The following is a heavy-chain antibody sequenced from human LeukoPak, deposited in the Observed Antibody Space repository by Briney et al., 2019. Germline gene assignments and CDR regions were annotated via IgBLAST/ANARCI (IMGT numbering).Heavy chain of an antibody. D-gene: IGHD3-3*01. V-gene: IGHV3-15*07. CDR1: GFTFTNAW. CDR3: TTTPTKYYDFWSAYNDY. J-gene: IGHJ4*02. CDR2: IKSKTDGGTA. Sequence: GGSLRLSCAASGFTFTNAWMNWVRQAQGKGLEWFGRIKSKTDGGTADYAAPVKGRFTISRDDSKNALYLRMNSLKTEDTAVYYCTTTPTKYYDFWSAYNDYWGQGTLVTVSS.